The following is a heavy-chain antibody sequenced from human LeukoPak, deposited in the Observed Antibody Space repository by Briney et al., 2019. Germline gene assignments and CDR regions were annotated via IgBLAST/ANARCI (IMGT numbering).Heavy chain of an antibody. CDR1: GGSFSGYY. J-gene: IGHJ6*02. Sequence: SETLSLTCAVYGGSFSGYYWSWIRQPPGKGLEWIGEINHSGSTNYNPSLKSRVTISVDTSKNQFSLNLSSVTAADTAVYYCARVRRTAVSRYSGYYYYYGMDVWGQGTTVTVSS. D-gene: IGHD1-26*01. CDR2: INHSGST. V-gene: IGHV4-34*01. CDR3: ARVRRTAVSRYSGYYYYYGMDV.